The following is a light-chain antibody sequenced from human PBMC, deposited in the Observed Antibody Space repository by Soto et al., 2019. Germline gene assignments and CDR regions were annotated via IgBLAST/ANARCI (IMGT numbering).Light chain of an antibody. CDR3: QLYQNWLFA. J-gene: IGKJ2*01. Sequence: EIVLTQSPATLSSSPGERATLSCRASQTVSSKLAWYQQKPGQAPRLLIYGATIRATGIPARFSGSGSGTEFTLTISSLQSEDFAVYYCQLYQNWLFAFGQGTNLEIK. CDR1: QTVSSK. V-gene: IGKV3-15*01. CDR2: GAT.